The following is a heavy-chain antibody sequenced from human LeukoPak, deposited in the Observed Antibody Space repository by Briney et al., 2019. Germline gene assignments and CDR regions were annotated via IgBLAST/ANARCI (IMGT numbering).Heavy chain of an antibody. CDR2: IYSGGTT. V-gene: IGHV3-53*01. CDR3: ARGSSRAFDY. J-gene: IGHJ4*02. D-gene: IGHD2-2*01. Sequence: PGGSLRLSCAASGFTVSSNYMSWVRQAPGKGLEWVSVIYSGGTTNHADSVKGRFTVSRDNSKNTLYLQMNSLRAEDMAVYSCARGSSRAFDYWGQGTLVTVSS. CDR1: GFTVSSNY.